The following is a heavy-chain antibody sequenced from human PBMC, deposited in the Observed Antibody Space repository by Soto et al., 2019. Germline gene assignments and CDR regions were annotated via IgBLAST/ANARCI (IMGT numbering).Heavy chain of an antibody. CDR3: ARDYSNYGYYYYGMDV. V-gene: IGHV1-69*13. CDR2: IIPIFGTA. J-gene: IGHJ6*02. Sequence: SVKVSCKGSGGTFSSYAISWVRQAPGQGLEWMGGIIPIFGTANYAQKFQGRVTITADESTSTAYMELSSLRSEDTAVYYCARDYSNYGYYYYGMDVWGQGTTVTVSS. CDR1: GGTFSSYA. D-gene: IGHD4-4*01.